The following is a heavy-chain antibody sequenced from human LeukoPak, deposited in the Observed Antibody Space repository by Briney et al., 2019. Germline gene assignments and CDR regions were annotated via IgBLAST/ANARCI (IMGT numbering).Heavy chain of an antibody. D-gene: IGHD1-14*01. J-gene: IGHJ4*02. Sequence: GESLKIFCKSSGYKFTSYWIAWVRQMPGKGLEWMAHIYPGDSDTRYSPSFQGQVTISADKSISTAYLQWSSLKASDTAMYYCARGEIARGRNPYFDYWGQGTLVTVSS. CDR1: GYKFTSYW. CDR2: IYPGDSDT. CDR3: ARGEIARGRNPYFDY. V-gene: IGHV5-51*01.